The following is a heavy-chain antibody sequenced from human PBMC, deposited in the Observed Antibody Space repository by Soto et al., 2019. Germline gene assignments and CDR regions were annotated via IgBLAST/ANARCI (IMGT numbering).Heavy chain of an antibody. D-gene: IGHD4-17*01. Sequence: SETRSLTCTVSGGPFSSGGYYWGLILREPGKGLEWIGYIYQNGDTSYNPSLKSRVTISADTSKTQFSLKLSSVTAADTAVYYCARGDSTVSSVFDYWGQGMLVTVSS. J-gene: IGHJ4*02. CDR1: GGPFSSGGYY. V-gene: IGHV4-31*03. CDR3: ARGDSTVSSVFDY. CDR2: IYQNGDT.